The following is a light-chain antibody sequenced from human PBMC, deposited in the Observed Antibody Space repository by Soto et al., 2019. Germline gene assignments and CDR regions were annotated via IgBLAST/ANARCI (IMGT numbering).Light chain of an antibody. CDR2: RDS. V-gene: IGLV3-9*01. Sequence: SYELTQPHSVSVALGQTARITCGGNNIGSKNVHWYQQKPGQAPVLVIYRDSNRPSGIPERFSGSNSGNTATLTISRAQAGDEADYYCQVWDSSTANVFGGGTQLTVL. CDR1: NIGSKN. J-gene: IGLJ7*01. CDR3: QVWDSSTANV.